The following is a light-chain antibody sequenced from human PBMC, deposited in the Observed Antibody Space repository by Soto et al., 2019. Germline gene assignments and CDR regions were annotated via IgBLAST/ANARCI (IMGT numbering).Light chain of an antibody. CDR2: DAS. Sequence: DIQLTQSPPYLSASVGERANIACRSSQSIGTGLAWHQQKPGKAPNLLMFDASTLHTGVPSRFSGSGDGTEFTLSISSLQPDDSAIYFCRQYKTYTFGRGTRLEIK. V-gene: IGKV1-5*01. CDR3: RQYKTYT. CDR1: QSIGTG. J-gene: IGKJ5*01.